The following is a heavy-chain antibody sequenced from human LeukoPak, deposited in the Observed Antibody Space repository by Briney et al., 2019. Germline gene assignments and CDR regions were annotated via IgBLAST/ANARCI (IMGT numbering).Heavy chain of an antibody. Sequence: PGGSLRLSCAASGFIFSSHNMNWVRQAPGKGLEWVSSISSSSNYIYYADSVKGRFTISRDNAKNSLYLQMNSLRAEDTAVYYCARTSMSAGGNFDYWGQGTLVTVSS. J-gene: IGHJ4*02. CDR1: GFIFSSHN. D-gene: IGHD6-13*01. V-gene: IGHV3-21*04. CDR3: ARTSMSAGGNFDY. CDR2: ISSSSNYI.